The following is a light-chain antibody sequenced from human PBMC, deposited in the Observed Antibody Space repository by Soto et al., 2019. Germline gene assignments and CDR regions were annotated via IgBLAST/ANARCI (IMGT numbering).Light chain of an antibody. CDR1: KIGSNS. V-gene: IGLV3-21*01. CDR3: HVWXXTHHVV. CDR2: YDS. J-gene: IGLJ2*01. Sequence: SYELTQPPSVSVAPGKTARIPCGGDKIGSNSVHWYQQKPGQAPKLVIYYDSGRPSGIPERFSGSNSGNTATLTVSRVEAGXEXXXYCHVWXXTHHVVFGGGTKLTVL.